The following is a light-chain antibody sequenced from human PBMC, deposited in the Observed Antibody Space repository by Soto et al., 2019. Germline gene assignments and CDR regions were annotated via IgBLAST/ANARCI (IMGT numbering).Light chain of an antibody. CDR2: DAT. CDR3: QQYDHLPIT. CDR1: QDISKF. Sequence: DIQMTQSPSSLFASVGDRVTISCQASQDISKFLNWYQQKPGRAPKVLSYDATNLQTGVPSRFSGSGSGTDFTLTISSLQPEDSATYYCQQYDHLPITFGQGTRLEIK. V-gene: IGKV1-33*01. J-gene: IGKJ5*01.